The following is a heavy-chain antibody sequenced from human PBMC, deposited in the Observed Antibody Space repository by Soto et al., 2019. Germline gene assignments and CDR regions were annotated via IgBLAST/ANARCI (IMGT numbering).Heavy chain of an antibody. CDR2: IIPIFGTA. J-gene: IGHJ6*02. CDR1: GGTFSSYA. D-gene: IGHD3-22*01. CDR3: ARGSDYYDSSGYYQHAPSYYGMDV. Sequence: GASVKVSCKASGGTFSSYAISWVRQAPGQGLGWMGGIIPIFGTANYAQKFQGRVTITADESTSTAYMELSSLRSEDTAVYYCARGSDYYDSSGYYQHAPSYYGMDVWGQGTTVTVSS. V-gene: IGHV1-69*13.